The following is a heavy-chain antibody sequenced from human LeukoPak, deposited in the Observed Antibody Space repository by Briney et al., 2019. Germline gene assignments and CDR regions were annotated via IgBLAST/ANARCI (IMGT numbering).Heavy chain of an antibody. CDR2: IYYSGST. CDR3: ARHSRGIAAAGFDY. Sequence: PSETLSLTCTVSGGSISSSSYYWGWIRQPPGKGLEWIGSIYYSGSTYYNPSLKSRVTISVGTSKNQFSLKLSSVTAADTAVYYCARHSRGIAAAGFDYWGQGTLVTVSS. V-gene: IGHV4-39*01. J-gene: IGHJ4*02. CDR1: GGSISSSSYY. D-gene: IGHD6-13*01.